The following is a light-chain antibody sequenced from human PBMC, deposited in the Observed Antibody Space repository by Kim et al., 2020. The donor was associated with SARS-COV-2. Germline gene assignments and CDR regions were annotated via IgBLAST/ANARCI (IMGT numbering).Light chain of an antibody. CDR2: DVS. J-gene: IGLJ3*02. CDR1: SSDVGGYNY. CDR3: FSYTSSSTWV. V-gene: IGLV2-14*03. Sequence: GQPITISCHGTSSDVGGYNYVSWYQQHPGQAPKLMIYDVSNRPSGVSNRFSGSKSGNTASLTISGLQAEDEADYYCFSYTSSSTWVFGGGTQLTVL.